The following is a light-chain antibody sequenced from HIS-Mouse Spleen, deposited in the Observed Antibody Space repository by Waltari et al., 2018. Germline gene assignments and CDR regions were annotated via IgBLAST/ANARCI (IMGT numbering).Light chain of an antibody. Sequence: EIVLTQSPGTLSLSPGERATLSCRASQRVSSSYLAWYQQKPGQAPRLLIYGASSRATGIPDRFRGSGSGTDFTLTISRLEPEDFAVYYCQQYGSSPFTFGPGTKVDIK. J-gene: IGKJ3*01. CDR3: QQYGSSPFT. V-gene: IGKV3-20*01. CDR1: QRVSSSY. CDR2: GAS.